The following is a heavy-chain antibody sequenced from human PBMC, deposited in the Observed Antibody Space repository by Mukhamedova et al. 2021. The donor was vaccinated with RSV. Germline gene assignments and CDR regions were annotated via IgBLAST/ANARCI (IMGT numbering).Heavy chain of an antibody. CDR2: IYPGDSDT. CDR3: ASFYDYGDPDGAFDI. V-gene: IGHV5-51*01. D-gene: IGHD4-17*01. Sequence: GWMGIIYPGDSDTRYSPSFQGQVTISADKSISTAYLQWSSLKASDTAMYYCASFYDYGDPDGAFDIWGQGTMVTVSS. J-gene: IGHJ3*02.